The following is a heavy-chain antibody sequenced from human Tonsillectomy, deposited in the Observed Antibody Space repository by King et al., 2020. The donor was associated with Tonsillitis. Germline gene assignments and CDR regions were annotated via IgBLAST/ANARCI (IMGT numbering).Heavy chain of an antibody. CDR1: GFIFSAFG. Sequence: VQLVESGGGVVQPGGSLRLSCAASGFIFSAFGMHWVRQAPGKGLEWVAFIRYDGSNKYYADSVKGRFTISRDNSKNTLYLQMNSLRAEDTAVYYCAKDRGSFGFGFDYWGQGTLVTVSS. CDR3: AKDRGSFGFGFDY. CDR2: IRYDGSNK. V-gene: IGHV3-30*02. J-gene: IGHJ4*02. D-gene: IGHD1-26*01.